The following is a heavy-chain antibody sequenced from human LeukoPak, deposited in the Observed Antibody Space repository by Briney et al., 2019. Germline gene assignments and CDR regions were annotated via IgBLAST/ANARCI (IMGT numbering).Heavy chain of an antibody. CDR3: AKGSF. J-gene: IGHJ4*02. D-gene: IGHD3-10*01. Sequence: GGSLRLSCAASGFSFSTYAMSWVRQAPGKGLEWVSGVNGNGGSTSYADSMKGRFTSSRDNSKNTLYLQMNNLRAEDTAAYYCAKGSFWGQGTLVTVSS. CDR1: GFSFSTYA. V-gene: IGHV3-23*01. CDR2: VNGNGGST.